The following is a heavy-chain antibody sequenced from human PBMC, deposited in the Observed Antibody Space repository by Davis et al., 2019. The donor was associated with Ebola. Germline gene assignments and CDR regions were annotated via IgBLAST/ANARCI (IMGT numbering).Heavy chain of an antibody. CDR2: IIPMFRSP. J-gene: IGHJ4*02. CDR3: ARTLAVAGVQDYFDY. Sequence: SVKVSCKASEGTFSSFAVSWLRQAPGQGLEWMGGIIPMFRSPNYAQRFQDRLTITADESTRTAYMELSSLRSEDTAVYYCARTLAVAGVQDYFDYWGQGTLVSVSS. V-gene: IGHV1-69*13. D-gene: IGHD6-19*01. CDR1: EGTFSSFA.